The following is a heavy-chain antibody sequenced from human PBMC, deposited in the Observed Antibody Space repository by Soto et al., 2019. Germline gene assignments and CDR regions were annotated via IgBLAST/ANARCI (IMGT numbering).Heavy chain of an antibody. CDR3: ASGYRTTVVTPGGDY. Sequence: SVKVSFKASGGTFSSDSISWVRQAPGQWLEWMGGIIPIFGTANYAQKFQGRVTITADESTSTAYMELSRLRAEDTAVYYCASGYRTTVVTPGGDYGGQVTRVTASS. V-gene: IGHV1-69*01. D-gene: IGHD4-17*01. CDR2: IIPIFGTA. J-gene: IGHJ4*02. CDR1: GGTFSSDS.